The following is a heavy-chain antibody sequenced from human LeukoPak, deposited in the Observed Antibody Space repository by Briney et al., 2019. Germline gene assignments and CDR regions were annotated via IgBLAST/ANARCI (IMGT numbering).Heavy chain of an antibody. CDR2: INHSGST. J-gene: IGHJ5*01. D-gene: IGHD6-19*01. Sequence: SETLSLTCAVYGGSFSGYYWSWIRQPPGKGLEWIGEINHSGSTNYNPSLKSRVTISVDTSKNQFSLKLSSVTAADTAVYYCARVWYSSGWYIFDSWGQGTLVTVSS. V-gene: IGHV4-34*01. CDR3: ARVWYSSGWYIFDS. CDR1: GGSFSGYY.